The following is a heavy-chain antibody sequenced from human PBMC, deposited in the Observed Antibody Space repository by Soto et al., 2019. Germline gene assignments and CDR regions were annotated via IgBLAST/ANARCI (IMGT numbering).Heavy chain of an antibody. D-gene: IGHD6-13*01. J-gene: IGHJ5*02. Sequence: GGSLRLSCAASGFTFSSYAMSWVRQAPGKGLEWVSAISGSGGSTYYADSVKGRFTISRDNSKNTLYLQMNSLRAEDTAVYYRAKDSASSSWYNNWFDPWGQGTLVTVSS. CDR3: AKDSASSSWYNNWFDP. CDR1: GFTFSSYA. V-gene: IGHV3-23*01. CDR2: ISGSGGST.